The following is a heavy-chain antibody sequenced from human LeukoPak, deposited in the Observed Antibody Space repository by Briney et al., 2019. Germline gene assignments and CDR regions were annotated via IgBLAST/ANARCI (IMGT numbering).Heavy chain of an antibody. CDR3: ARGSAPDSGWYALYYYYYGMDV. CDR2: MNPNSGNT. Sequence: ASVKVSCKASGYTFTSYDINWVRQATGQGLEWMGWMNPNSGNTGYAQKFQGRVTMTRNTSISTAYMELSSLRSDDTAVYYCARGSAPDSGWYALYYYYYGMDVWGQGTTVTVSS. J-gene: IGHJ6*02. CDR1: GYTFTSYD. D-gene: IGHD6-19*01. V-gene: IGHV1-8*01.